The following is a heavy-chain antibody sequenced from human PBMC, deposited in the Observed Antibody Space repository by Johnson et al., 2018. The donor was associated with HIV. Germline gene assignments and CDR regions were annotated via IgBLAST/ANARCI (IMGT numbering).Heavy chain of an antibody. V-gene: IGHV3-30-3*01. Sequence: VQLVESGGGVVQPGRSLRLSCAASGFTFSSYAMHWVRQAPGKGLEWVAVISYDGSNKYYADSVKGRFTISRDNSKNTLYLQMNSLRAEDTAVYYCAKGACGGDCFSHDAFDSWGQGTMVTVSS. D-gene: IGHD2-21*02. CDR3: AKGACGGDCFSHDAFDS. CDR1: GFTFSSYA. CDR2: ISYDGSNK. J-gene: IGHJ3*02.